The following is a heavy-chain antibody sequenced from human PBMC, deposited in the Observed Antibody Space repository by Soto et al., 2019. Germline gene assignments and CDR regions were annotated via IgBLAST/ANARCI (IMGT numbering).Heavy chain of an antibody. Sequence: QVPLVQSGAEVKKPGSSVKVSCKASGGTFSSYAISWVRQAPGQGLEWMGGIIPIFGTANYAQKFQGRVTITADESTSTAYMELSSLISEDTAVYYCAREPRDYYDSSGYYYYYGMDVWGQGTTVTVSS. J-gene: IGHJ6*02. CDR2: IIPIFGTA. D-gene: IGHD3-22*01. CDR3: AREPRDYYDSSGYYYYYGMDV. CDR1: GGTFSSYA. V-gene: IGHV1-69*01.